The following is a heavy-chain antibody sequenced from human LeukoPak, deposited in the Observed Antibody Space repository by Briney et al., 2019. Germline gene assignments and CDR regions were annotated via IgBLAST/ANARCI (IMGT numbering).Heavy chain of an antibody. J-gene: IGHJ4*02. CDR1: GGSISSYY. CDR3: ARSRLYSGPEFDY. CDR2: IYYSGST. Sequence: PSETLSLTCTVSGGSISSYYWSWIRQPPGKGLEWIGYIYYSGSTNYNPSLKSRVTISVDTSKNQFSLKLSSVTAADTAVYYCARSRLYSGPEFDYWGQGTLVTVSS. D-gene: IGHD5-12*01. V-gene: IGHV4-59*08.